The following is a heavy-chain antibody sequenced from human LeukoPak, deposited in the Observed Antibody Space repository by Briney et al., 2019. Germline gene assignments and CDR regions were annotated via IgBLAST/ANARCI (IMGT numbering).Heavy chain of an antibody. Sequence: VKVSCKASGGTFSSYAISWVRQAPGQGLEWMGGIIPIFGTANYAQKFQGRVTITADKSTSTAYMELSSLRSEDTAVYYCARGSPSIAAAKPAFDYWGQGTLVTVSS. D-gene: IGHD6-13*01. J-gene: IGHJ4*02. V-gene: IGHV1-69*06. CDR1: GGTFSSYA. CDR2: IIPIFGTA. CDR3: ARGSPSIAAAKPAFDY.